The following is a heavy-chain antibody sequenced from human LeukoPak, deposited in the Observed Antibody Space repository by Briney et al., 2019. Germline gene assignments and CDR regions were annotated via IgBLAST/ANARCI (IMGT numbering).Heavy chain of an antibody. CDR1: GGSFSGYY. J-gene: IGHJ5*02. Sequence: SETLSLTCAVYGGSFSGYYWSWIRQPPGKGLEWIGEINHSGSTNYNPSLKSRVTISVDTSKNQFSLKLSSVTAADMAVYYCARRYYGSGRRFDPWGQGTLVTVSS. CDR3: ARRYYGSGRRFDP. V-gene: IGHV4-34*01. CDR2: INHSGST. D-gene: IGHD3-10*01.